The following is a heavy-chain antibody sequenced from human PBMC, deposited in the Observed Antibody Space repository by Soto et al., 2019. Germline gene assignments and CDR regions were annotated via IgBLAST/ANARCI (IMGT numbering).Heavy chain of an antibody. V-gene: IGHV3-23*01. D-gene: IGHD6-6*01. CDR3: AKDRESSTAPRGGCDY. CDR1: GFTFRSYA. CDR2: ISGSSGST. Sequence: SGGGLVQPGGSLRLSCAASGFTFRSYAMSWVRQAPGKGLEWVSGISGSSGSTYYADSVKGRFTISRDNSKNTLFLQMNSLRAEDTAMYYCAKDRESSTAPRGGCDYWGQGTLVTVSS. J-gene: IGHJ4*02.